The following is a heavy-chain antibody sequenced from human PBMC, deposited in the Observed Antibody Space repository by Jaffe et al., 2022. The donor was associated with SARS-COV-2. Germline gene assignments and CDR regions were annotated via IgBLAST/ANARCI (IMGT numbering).Heavy chain of an antibody. CDR2: IYWDDDK. J-gene: IGHJ5*02. D-gene: IGHD6-13*01. V-gene: IGHV2-5*02. CDR3: AHRRGPGSSYTPNWFDP. CDR1: GFSLSTSGVG. Sequence: QITLKESGPTLVKPTQTLTLTCTFSGFSLSTSGVGVGWIRQPPGKALEWLALIYWDDDKRYSPSLKSRLTITKDTSKNQVVLTMTNMDPVDTATYYCAHRRGPGSSYTPNWFDPWGQGTLVTVSS.